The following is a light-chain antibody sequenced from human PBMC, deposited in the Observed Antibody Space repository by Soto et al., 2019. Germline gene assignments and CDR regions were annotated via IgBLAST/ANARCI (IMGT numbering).Light chain of an antibody. CDR3: QQYGSSPYT. Sequence: DIVLTQSPGTLSLSPGDRATLSCRASQSVPTDYLAWYQQKPGQAPRLLLYGASNRATGIPDRFSGSGSGTDFTLIISRLEPEDFAVYACQQYGSSPYTFGQGTKPEIK. V-gene: IGKV3-20*01. CDR1: QSVPTDY. J-gene: IGKJ2*01. CDR2: GAS.